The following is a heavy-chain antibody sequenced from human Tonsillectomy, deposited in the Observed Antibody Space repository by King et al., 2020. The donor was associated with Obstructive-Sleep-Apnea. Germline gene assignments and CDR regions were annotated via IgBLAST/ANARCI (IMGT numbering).Heavy chain of an antibody. CDR1: GFTFSSYA. CDR3: ARYVLLWFGELFYDYYGMDV. CDR2: ISGSGGST. D-gene: IGHD3-10*01. J-gene: IGHJ6*02. V-gene: IGHV3-23*04. Sequence: VQLVESGGGLVQPGGSLRLSCAASGFTFSSYAMSWVRQAPGKGLEWVSAISGSGGSTYYADSVKGRFTISRDNSKNTLYLQMNSLRAEDTAVCYCARYVLLWFGELFYDYYGMDVWGQGTTVTVSS.